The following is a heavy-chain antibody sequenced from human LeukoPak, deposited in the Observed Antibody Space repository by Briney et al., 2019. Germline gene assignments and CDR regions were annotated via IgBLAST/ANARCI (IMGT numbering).Heavy chain of an antibody. D-gene: IGHD3-22*01. J-gene: IGHJ5*02. Sequence: ASVKVSCKASGYTFTSYGISWVRQAPGQGLEWMGWISAYNGNTNYAQKLQGRVTMTTDTSTSTAYMELRSLRSDDTAVYYCAREPSSSITMIVVVSGFDPWGQGTLVTVSS. CDR1: GYTFTSYG. V-gene: IGHV1-18*01. CDR3: AREPSSSITMIVVVSGFDP. CDR2: ISAYNGNT.